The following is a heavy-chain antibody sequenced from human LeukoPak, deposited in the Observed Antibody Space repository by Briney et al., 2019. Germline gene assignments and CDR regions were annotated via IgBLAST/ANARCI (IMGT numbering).Heavy chain of an antibody. Sequence: GGSLRLSCAASGFSLSSNYMSWVRQAPGTGLEWVSVIYSGDVTHYADSVKGRFTISRDNSKNTLYLQMNSLRTEDTAVYYCAKGVSSSWSNDAFDIWGQGTMVTVSS. CDR1: GFSLSSNY. CDR3: AKGVSSSWSNDAFDI. CDR2: IYSGDVT. V-gene: IGHV3-53*05. D-gene: IGHD6-13*01. J-gene: IGHJ3*02.